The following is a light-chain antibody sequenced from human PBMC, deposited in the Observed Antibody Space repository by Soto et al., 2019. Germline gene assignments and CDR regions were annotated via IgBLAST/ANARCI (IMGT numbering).Light chain of an antibody. CDR2: EVT. CDR1: SSDVGGYNY. J-gene: IGLJ1*01. V-gene: IGLV2-14*01. CDR3: SSYTSSSTYV. Sequence: QSALTPPASVSGSPGQSITISCTGTSSDVGGYNYVSWYQQHPGKAPKLMIYEVTNRPSGVSNRFSGSKSGNTASLTISGLQAEDEADYYCSSYTSSSTYVFATGTKVTVL.